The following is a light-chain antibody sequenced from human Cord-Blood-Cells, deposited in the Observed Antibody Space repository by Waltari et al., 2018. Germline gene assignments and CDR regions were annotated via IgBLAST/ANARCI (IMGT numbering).Light chain of an antibody. J-gene: IGLJ2*01. CDR1: SPNIGACFD. CDR2: GNS. CDR3: QSYDSSLSGSVV. V-gene: IGLV1-40*01. Sequence: QTVLTQPPSVSCATGQRVTITCTGPSPNIGACFDVRWYQQLPGTAPKLLIYGNSNRPSGLPARFSGSKSGTSASLAITGLQAEDEADYYCQSYDSSLSGSVVFGGGTKLTVL.